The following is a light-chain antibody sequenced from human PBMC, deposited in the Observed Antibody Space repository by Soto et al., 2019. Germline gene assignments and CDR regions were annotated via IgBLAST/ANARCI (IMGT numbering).Light chain of an antibody. J-gene: IGKJ5*01. CDR2: DAS. V-gene: IGKV3-11*01. CDR1: QSVSTY. CDR3: QQRSSWIT. Sequence: EVVLTQSPATLSLSPGERATLSCRASQSVSTYLAWYHQKPVQAPRLLIYDASNRATGIPARFSGSGSATDFTLTISSLEPEDFAVYYCQQRSSWITFGQGTRLEIK.